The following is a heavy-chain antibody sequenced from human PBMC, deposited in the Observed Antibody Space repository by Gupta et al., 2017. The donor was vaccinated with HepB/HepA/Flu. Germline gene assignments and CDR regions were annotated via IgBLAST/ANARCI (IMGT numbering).Heavy chain of an antibody. D-gene: IGHD1-26*01. Sequence: VQLVESGGGVVRPGGSMSLSCAPSGFSFDVSGTAWVRQAPGKGLGWVSGINWNGGSTGYADSVKGRFTISRDNAKNSLYLQMNSLRAEDTALYYCARGRIVGADVPGYFHHWGQVTLVTVSS. CDR1: GFSFDVSG. V-gene: IGHV3-20*04. CDR2: INWNGGST. J-gene: IGHJ1*01. CDR3: ARGRIVGADVPGYFHH.